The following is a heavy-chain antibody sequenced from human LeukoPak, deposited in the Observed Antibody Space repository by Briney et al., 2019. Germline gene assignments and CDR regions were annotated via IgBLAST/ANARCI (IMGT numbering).Heavy chain of an antibody. V-gene: IGHV3-33*01. D-gene: IGHD3-3*01. Sequence: GGSLRLSCAASGFTFSSYGMHWVRQAPGKGLEWVAVIWYDGSNKYYADSVKGRFTISRDISKNTLYLQMNSLRAEDTAVYYCARDGTSGYYNRIIDYWGQGTLVTVSS. CDR2: IWYDGSNK. CDR1: GFTFSSYG. CDR3: ARDGTSGYYNRIIDY. J-gene: IGHJ4*02.